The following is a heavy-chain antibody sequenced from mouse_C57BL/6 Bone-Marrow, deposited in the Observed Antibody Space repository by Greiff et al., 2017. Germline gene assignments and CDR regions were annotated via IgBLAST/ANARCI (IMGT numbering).Heavy chain of an antibody. CDR3: ADGYAY. D-gene: IGHD2-2*01. CDR2: IYPGDGDP. J-gene: IGHJ2*01. CDR1: GYAFSSSW. Sequence: QVQLQQSGPELVKPGASVKISCKASGYAFSSSWMNWVKQRPGKGLEWIGLIYPGDGDPNYNGKFKGKATLTADKSSSTAYMQLSSLTSEDSAVYFCADGYAYWGQGTTLTVSS. V-gene: IGHV1-82*01.